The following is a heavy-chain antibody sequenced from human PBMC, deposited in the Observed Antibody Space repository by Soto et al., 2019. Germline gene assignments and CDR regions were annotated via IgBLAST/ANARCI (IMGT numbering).Heavy chain of an antibody. Sequence: QVQLVQSGAEVKKPGASVKVSCKASGYTFSDFYMHWVRQAPGQGLEWMGWINPNSGGTHYAQKFQGRVNMTRDTSISTAYMELNRLRSDDTAVYYCARGGSSSSWETNYGLDVWGQGTTVTVSS. D-gene: IGHD6-6*01. J-gene: IGHJ6*02. CDR2: INPNSGGT. CDR3: ARGGSSSSWETNYGLDV. V-gene: IGHV1-2*02. CDR1: GYTFSDFY.